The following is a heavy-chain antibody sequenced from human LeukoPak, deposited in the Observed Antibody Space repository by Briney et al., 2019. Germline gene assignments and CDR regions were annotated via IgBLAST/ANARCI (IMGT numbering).Heavy chain of an antibody. V-gene: IGHV3-9*01. CDR1: GFTFDDYA. CDR3: AKASLNDYGYYYDY. J-gene: IGHJ4*02. CDR2: ISWNSGSI. D-gene: IGHD4-17*01. Sequence: GGSLRLSCAASGFTFDDYAMHWVRQAPGKGLEWVSGISWNSGSIGYADSVKGRFTVSRDNAKNSLYLQMNSLRAEDTALYYCAKASLNDYGYYYDYWGQGTLVTVSS.